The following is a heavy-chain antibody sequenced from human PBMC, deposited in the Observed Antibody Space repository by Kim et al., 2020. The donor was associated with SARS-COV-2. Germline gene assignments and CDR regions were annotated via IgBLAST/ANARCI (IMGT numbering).Heavy chain of an antibody. V-gene: IGHV4-34*01. D-gene: IGHD2-15*01. Sequence: SETLSLTCAVYGGSFSGYYWSWIRQPPGKGLEWIGEINHSGSTNYNPSLKSRVTISVDTSKNQFSLKLSSVTAADTAVYYCAGTVVVVAATPFDYWGQGTLVTVSS. J-gene: IGHJ4*02. CDR1: GGSFSGYY. CDR3: AGTVVVVAATPFDY. CDR2: INHSGST.